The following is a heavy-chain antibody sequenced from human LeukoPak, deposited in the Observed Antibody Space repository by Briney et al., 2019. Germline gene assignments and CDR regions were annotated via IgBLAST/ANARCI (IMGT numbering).Heavy chain of an antibody. CDR1: GGSISSYY. Sequence: TSETLSLTCTVSGGSISSYYWSWIRQPPGKGLEWIGYIYYSGSTNYNPSLKSRVTISVDTSKNQFSLKLSSVTAADTAVYYCARDLGDSSIYYVFDYWGQGTLVTVSS. J-gene: IGHJ4*02. V-gene: IGHV4-59*01. CDR3: ARDLGDSSIYYVFDY. CDR2: IYYSGST. D-gene: IGHD3-22*01.